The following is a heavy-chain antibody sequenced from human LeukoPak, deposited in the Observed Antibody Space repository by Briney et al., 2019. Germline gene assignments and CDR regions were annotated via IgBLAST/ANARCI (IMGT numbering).Heavy chain of an antibody. CDR1: GFTFSSYA. V-gene: IGHV3-23*01. CDR3: AKDLFMGYRPRELRSRDDAFDI. J-gene: IGHJ3*02. CDR2: ISGSGGST. Sequence: GGSLRLSCAASGFTFSSYAMSWVRQAPGKGREWVSAISGSGGSTYYADSVKGRFTISRDNSKNTLYLQMNSLRAEDTAVYYCAKDLFMGYRPRELRSRDDAFDIWGQGTMVTVSS. D-gene: IGHD5-18*01.